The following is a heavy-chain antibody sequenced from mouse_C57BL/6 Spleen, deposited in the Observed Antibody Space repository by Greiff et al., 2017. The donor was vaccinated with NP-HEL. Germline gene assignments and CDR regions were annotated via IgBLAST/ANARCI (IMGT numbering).Heavy chain of an antibody. V-gene: IGHV1-5*01. CDR1: GYTFTSYW. CDR2: IYPGNSDT. J-gene: IGHJ1*03. Sequence: VQLQQSGTVLARPGASVKMSCKTSGYTFTSYWMHWVQQRPGQGLEWIGAIYPGNSDTSYNQKFKGKAKLTSVTSASTAYMELSSLTNEDAAVYYCTRVPGYGSTHWYFEVWGTGTTVTVSS. CDR3: TRVPGYGSTHWYFEV. D-gene: IGHD1-1*01.